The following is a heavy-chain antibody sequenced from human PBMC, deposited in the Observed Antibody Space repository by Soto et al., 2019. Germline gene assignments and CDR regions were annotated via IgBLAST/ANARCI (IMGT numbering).Heavy chain of an antibody. CDR2: TYYRSKWYN. Sequence: SQTLSLTCAFSGDIVSSNSAAWNWIRRSPSRGLEWLGRTYYRSKWYNDYAVSVKSRITINPDTSKNQFSLQLNSVTPEDTAVYYCARGGQWLVHDYYGMDVWGKGTPVTVSS. V-gene: IGHV6-1*01. CDR1: GDIVSSNSAA. CDR3: ARGGQWLVHDYYGMDV. J-gene: IGHJ6*04. D-gene: IGHD6-19*01.